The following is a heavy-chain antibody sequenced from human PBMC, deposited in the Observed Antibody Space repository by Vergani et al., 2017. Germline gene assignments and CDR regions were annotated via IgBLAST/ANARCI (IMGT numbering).Heavy chain of an antibody. J-gene: IGHJ4*02. CDR1: GFTFSSYG. D-gene: IGHD6-13*01. CDR3: AKDLSVVEAADDF. CDR2: ISSSDSRT. Sequence: EVQLLESGGDLVQPGGSLRLSCAASGFTFSSYGINWVRQAPGRGLEWVSSISSSDSRTYYADSVRGRVTISRDNSKNTVYLQMDDLRAEDTAVYYCAKDLSVVEAADDFRGQGTLVTVSS. V-gene: IGHV3-23*01.